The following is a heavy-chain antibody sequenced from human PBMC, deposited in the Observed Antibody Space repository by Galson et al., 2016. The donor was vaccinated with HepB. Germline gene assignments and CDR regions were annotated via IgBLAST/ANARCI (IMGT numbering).Heavy chain of an antibody. Sequence: PALVKPTQTLTLTCTFSGFSLSTLGVGVGWIRQPPGKALEWLALMYWDEDKRYSPSLKSRLTFTRDASKNQVVLTMTNMHPVDTATYYCAHRGLCTATSCYDGYYFDYWGPGTLVTVSS. V-gene: IGHV2-5*02. J-gene: IGHJ4*02. CDR2: MYWDEDK. CDR1: GFSLSTLGVG. D-gene: IGHD2-2*01. CDR3: AHRGLCTATSCYDGYYFDY.